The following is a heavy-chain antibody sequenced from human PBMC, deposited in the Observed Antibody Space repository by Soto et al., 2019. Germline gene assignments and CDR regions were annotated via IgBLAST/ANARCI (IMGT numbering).Heavy chain of an antibody. Sequence: GGSLRLSCAASGFTFSSYAMSWVRQAPGKGLEWVSAISGSGGSTYYADSVKGRFTISRDNSKNTLNLQMNSLRAEDTAVYYCAKDRGPVRFLEWPLAYWGQGTLVTVSS. CDR2: ISGSGGST. J-gene: IGHJ4*02. V-gene: IGHV3-23*01. CDR1: GFTFSSYA. CDR3: AKDRGPVRFLEWPLAY. D-gene: IGHD3-3*01.